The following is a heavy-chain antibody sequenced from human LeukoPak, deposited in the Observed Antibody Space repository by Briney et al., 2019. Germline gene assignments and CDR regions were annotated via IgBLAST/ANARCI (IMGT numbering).Heavy chain of an antibody. D-gene: IGHD7-27*01. CDR2: IYYSGST. Sequence: SETLSLTCTVSGGSISSSSYYWGWNRQPQGKGLEWFVSIYYSGSTYYNPSLKSRVTISVDTSKNQFSLKLSSVTAADTAVYYCARQLGRAYFDYWGQGTLVTVSS. V-gene: IGHV4-39*01. CDR1: GGSISSSSYY. J-gene: IGHJ4*02. CDR3: ARQLGRAYFDY.